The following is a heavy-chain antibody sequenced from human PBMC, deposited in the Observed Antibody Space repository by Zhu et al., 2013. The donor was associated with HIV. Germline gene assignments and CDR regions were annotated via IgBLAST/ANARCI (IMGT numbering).Heavy chain of an antibody. J-gene: IGHJ4*02. CDR3: ARGTAVVTPGFYY. Sequence: QVQLVQSGAEVKKPGSSVKVSCKSSGGTLSNYAISWVRQAPGHGFEWMGGIIPIFGTTNYAQNFQDRVTITADESTSTAYMEMSSLTSEDTAVYYCARGTAVVTPGFYYWGQGTLITVSS. CDR2: IIPIFGTT. CDR1: GGTLSNYA. D-gene: IGHD2-21*02. V-gene: IGHV1-69*12.